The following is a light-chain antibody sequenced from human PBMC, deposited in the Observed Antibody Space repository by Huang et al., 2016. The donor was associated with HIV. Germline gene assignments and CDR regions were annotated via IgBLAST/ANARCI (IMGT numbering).Light chain of an antibody. V-gene: IGKV1-33*01. CDR3: QHYGDLPFT. Sequence: DIQLTQSPPSLSASVGDTVTITCQASQDISNYLNWYQEKPGSAPKFLICDASNLEAGVPSRVSGSGSGTHFTVAISTLQPEDIGTYYCQHYGDLPFTFGPGTKVDLK. CDR1: QDISNY. J-gene: IGKJ3*01. CDR2: DAS.